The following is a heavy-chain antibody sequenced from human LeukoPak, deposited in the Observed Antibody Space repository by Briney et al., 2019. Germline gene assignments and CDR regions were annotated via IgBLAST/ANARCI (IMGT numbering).Heavy chain of an antibody. CDR1: GFNFSTYW. D-gene: IGHD2-2*01. Sequence: GGSLRLSCAASGFNFSTYWMHWGRQAPGTGLVWVSLINSDGSSTNYADSVKGRFTISRDNAKNTLYLQMNSLRAEDTAVYYCATGVPAVTIFGYWGQGTLVTVSS. V-gene: IGHV3-74*01. CDR2: INSDGSST. CDR3: ATGVPAVTIFGY. J-gene: IGHJ4*02.